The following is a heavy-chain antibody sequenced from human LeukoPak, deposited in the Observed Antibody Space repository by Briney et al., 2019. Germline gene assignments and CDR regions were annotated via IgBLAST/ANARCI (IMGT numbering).Heavy chain of an antibody. CDR3: ARELYCSGGSCFAFDI. Sequence: PSETLSLTCTVSGGSISSYYWSWIRQPSGKGLEWIGYIYYSGSTNYNPSLKSRVTISVDTSKNQFSLKLSSVTAADAAVYYCARELYCSGGSCFAFDIWGQGTMVTVSS. J-gene: IGHJ3*02. D-gene: IGHD2-15*01. CDR2: IYYSGST. V-gene: IGHV4-59*01. CDR1: GGSISSYY.